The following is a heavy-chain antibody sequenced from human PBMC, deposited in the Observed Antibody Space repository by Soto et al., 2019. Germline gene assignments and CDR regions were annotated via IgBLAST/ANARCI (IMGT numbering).Heavy chain of an antibody. J-gene: IGHJ4*02. Sequence: EVQLVESGGGLVQPGGSLKLSCAASGFTFSGSAMHWVRQASGKGLEWVGRIRSKANSYATAYAASVKGRFTISRDDSKNTAYLQINSLKTEDTAVYYCTGTVAGTGHYWGKGTLVTVSS. V-gene: IGHV3-73*02. CDR3: TGTVAGTGHY. CDR2: IRSKANSYAT. CDR1: GFTFSGSA. D-gene: IGHD6-19*01.